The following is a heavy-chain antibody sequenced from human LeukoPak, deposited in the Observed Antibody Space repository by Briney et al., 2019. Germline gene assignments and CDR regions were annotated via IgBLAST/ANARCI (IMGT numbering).Heavy chain of an antibody. J-gene: IGHJ4*02. D-gene: IGHD3-16*01. Sequence: GESLKISCEASGYSFTDYWIGWVRQMPGKGLEWMGIIYAGDPDTRYSPSFQGQVTISVDKSISAAYLQWSSLKASDTAMYYCARGQRGSYSPYFDYWGQGTLVTVSS. V-gene: IGHV5-51*01. CDR1: GYSFTDYW. CDR2: IYAGDPDT. CDR3: ARGQRGSYSPYFDY.